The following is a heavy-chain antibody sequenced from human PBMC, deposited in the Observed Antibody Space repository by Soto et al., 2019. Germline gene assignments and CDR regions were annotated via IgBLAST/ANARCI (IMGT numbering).Heavy chain of an antibody. CDR3: VKNSGWFNT. CDR1: GFTFGTTD. V-gene: IGHV3-23*01. J-gene: IGHJ5*02. CDR2: IDGSGGIT. D-gene: IGHD3-10*01. Sequence: GGSLRLSCAASGFTFGTTDMSWVRQAPGEGLEWVSTIDGSGGITYYADSVKGRFTISRDNSRNTVYLQMNSLRGDDTALYYCVKNSGWFNTWGQGALVTVS.